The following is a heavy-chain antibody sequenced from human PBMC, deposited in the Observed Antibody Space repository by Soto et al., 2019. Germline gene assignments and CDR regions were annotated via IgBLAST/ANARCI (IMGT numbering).Heavy chain of an antibody. CDR1: GYTFTSCG. J-gene: IGHJ6*02. CDR3: ARDTVIVVVPAAIQYYYYYYGMDV. CDR2: ISASNGNT. Sequence: ASVKVSCKTSGYTFTSCGITWVRQAPGQGLEWMGWISASNGNTNYAQKLQGRVTMTTDTSTSTAYMELRSLRSDETAVYYCARDTVIVVVPAAIQYYYYYYGMDVWGQGTTVTVSS. D-gene: IGHD2-2*02. V-gene: IGHV1-18*04.